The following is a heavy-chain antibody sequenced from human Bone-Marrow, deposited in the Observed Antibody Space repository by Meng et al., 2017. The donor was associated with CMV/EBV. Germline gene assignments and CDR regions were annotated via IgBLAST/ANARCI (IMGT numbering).Heavy chain of an antibody. Sequence: GGSLRLSCAASGFSFSSYWMSWVRQSPGKGLEWVANIKPDGTEKAYVDSVKGRFTITRDNAKNSFYLQMNSLRAEDTAVYYCARDLDYSLTVSINAFDIWGQGTMVTVSS. CDR2: IKPDGTEK. V-gene: IGHV3-7*01. CDR1: GFSFSSYW. J-gene: IGHJ3*02. D-gene: IGHD2-15*01. CDR3: ARDLDYSLTVSINAFDI.